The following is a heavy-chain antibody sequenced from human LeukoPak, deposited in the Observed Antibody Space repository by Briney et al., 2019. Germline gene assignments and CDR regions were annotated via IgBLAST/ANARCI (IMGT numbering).Heavy chain of an antibody. CDR2: IVVGSGNT. CDR3: AAVDVVGATRGAFDI. J-gene: IGHJ3*02. Sequence: SVKVFCKASGFTFTSSAVQWVRQARGQRLEWIGWIVVGSGNTNYAQKFQERVTITRDMSTSTAYMELSSLRSEDTAVYYCAAVDVVGATRGAFDIWGQGTMVTVSS. CDR1: GFTFTSSA. D-gene: IGHD1-26*01. V-gene: IGHV1-58*01.